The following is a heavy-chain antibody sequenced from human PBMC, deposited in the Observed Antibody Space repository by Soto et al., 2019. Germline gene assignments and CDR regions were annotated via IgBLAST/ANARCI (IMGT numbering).Heavy chain of an antibody. J-gene: IGHJ4*02. V-gene: IGHV3-74*01. D-gene: IGHD3-10*01. CDR2: INSDGSST. CDR3: ARKNYHFDL. Sequence: GGSLRLSCAASGFTFSGYRMHWVRQAPGKGLVWVSRINSDGSSTDYADSVRGRFTISRDNAKNTLHLQMDSLRAEDTAVYYCARKNYHFDLWGQGTPVTVSS. CDR1: GFTFSGYR.